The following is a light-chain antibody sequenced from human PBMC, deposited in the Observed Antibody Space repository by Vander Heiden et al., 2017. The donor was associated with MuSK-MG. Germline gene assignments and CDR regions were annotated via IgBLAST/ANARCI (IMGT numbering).Light chain of an antibody. V-gene: IGLV3-1*01. CDR1: KLGDKY. Sequence: SYELSQPPSVSVSPGQTASIPCSGDKLGDKYACWYQQKPGQAPVLVIYQDSKRPSGIPERVSGSNSGNTATLTISGTQAMDEADYYCQAWDSSLVVFGGGTKLTVL. CDR2: QDS. CDR3: QAWDSSLVV. J-gene: IGLJ2*01.